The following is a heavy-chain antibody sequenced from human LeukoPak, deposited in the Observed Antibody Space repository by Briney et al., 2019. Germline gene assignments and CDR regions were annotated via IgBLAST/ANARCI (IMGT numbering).Heavy chain of an antibody. CDR3: ARGYYGSGSHCCHMDV. J-gene: IGHJ6*03. CDR2: INHSGST. D-gene: IGHD3-10*01. Sequence: KPSETLSLTCAVYVGSFSGYYWSWIRQPPGKGLEWIGEINHSGSTNYNSSLKSRVTISVDTSMNQFSLKLSSVTAADTAVYYCARGYYGSGSHCCHMDVWGKGTTITVS. V-gene: IGHV4-34*01. CDR1: VGSFSGYY.